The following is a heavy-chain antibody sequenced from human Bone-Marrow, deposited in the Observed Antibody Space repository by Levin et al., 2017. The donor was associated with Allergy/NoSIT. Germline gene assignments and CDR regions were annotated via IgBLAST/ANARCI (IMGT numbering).Heavy chain of an antibody. V-gene: IGHV4-59*01. CDR2: IYDSGRT. J-gene: IGHJ2*01. D-gene: IGHD4-17*01. Sequence: GSLRLSCTVSGGSMNSYYWSWIRQAPGKGLEWIGYIYDSGRTNHNPSVDSRVTISVDTSKNQFSLKLTSVTAADTAMYYCARSDYGDYLRNWYFDLWGRGTLVIVSS. CDR1: GGSMNSYY. CDR3: ARSDYGDYLRNWYFDL.